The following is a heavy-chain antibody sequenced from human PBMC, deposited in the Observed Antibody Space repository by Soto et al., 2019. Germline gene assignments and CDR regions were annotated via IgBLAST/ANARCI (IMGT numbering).Heavy chain of an antibody. J-gene: IGHJ3*02. CDR2: IYYSGST. V-gene: IGHV4-61*01. CDR1: GDSVSSGSYY. Sequence: QVQLQESGPGLVKPSETLSLTCSVSGDSVSSGSYYWSWIRQPPGKGLEWIGYIYYSGSTNYNPSLKSRVTISVDTSKNQFSLKLSSVTAADTAVYYCARSWELLHAFDIWGQGTMVTVSS. CDR3: ARSWELLHAFDI. D-gene: IGHD1-26*01.